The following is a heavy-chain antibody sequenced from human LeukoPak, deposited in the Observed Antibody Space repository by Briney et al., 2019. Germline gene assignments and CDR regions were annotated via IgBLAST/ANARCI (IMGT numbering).Heavy chain of an antibody. CDR2: INHSGST. V-gene: IGHV4-34*01. J-gene: IGHJ5*02. CDR3: ARGNHYYGSGSYRADWFDP. Sequence: SETLSLTCAVYGGSLSGYYWSWIRQPPGKGLEWIGEINHSGSTNYNPSLKSRVTISVDTSKNQFSLKLSSVTAADTAVYYCARGNHYYGSGSYRADWFDPWGQGTLVTVSS. CDR1: GGSLSGYY. D-gene: IGHD3-10*01.